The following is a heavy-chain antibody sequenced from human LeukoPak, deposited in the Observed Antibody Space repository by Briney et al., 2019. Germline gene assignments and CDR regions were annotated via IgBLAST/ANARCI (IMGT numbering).Heavy chain of an antibody. CDR1: GYTFTGYY. Sequence: ASVKVSSKASGYTFTGYYIHWVRQAPGQGLEWMGWINPNSGDTSYPQKFQGSVTMTRDTSISTAYMELSSLRSDDTAIYYCARGSSQNANYFDPWGQGTLVTVSS. CDR2: INPNSGDT. J-gene: IGHJ5*02. V-gene: IGHV1-2*02. D-gene: IGHD4/OR15-4a*01. CDR3: ARGSSQNANYFDP.